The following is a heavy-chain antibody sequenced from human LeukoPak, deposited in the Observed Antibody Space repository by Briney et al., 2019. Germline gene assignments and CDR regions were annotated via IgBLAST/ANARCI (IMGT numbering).Heavy chain of an antibody. D-gene: IGHD3-10*01. J-gene: IGHJ4*02. V-gene: IGHV3-15*01. CDR3: TTAKGSGSRNQFEY. CDR1: GFTFSNAW. Sequence: GGSLRLSCAASGFTFSNAWMSWVRQAPGKGLEWVGRIKSKTDSRTTDYAALGKGRSTISRDDSKNTLYLQMISLKTEDTAVYYCTTAKGSGSRNQFEYWGQGTLVTVSS. CDR2: IKSKTDSRTT.